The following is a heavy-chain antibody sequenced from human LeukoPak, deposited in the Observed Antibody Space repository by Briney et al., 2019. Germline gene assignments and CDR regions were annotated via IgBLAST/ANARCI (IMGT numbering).Heavy chain of an antibody. CDR3: ARDRIAVAGRTGFDP. CDR1: GFTFSSYA. V-gene: IGHV3-64*01. CDR2: ISSNGGST. D-gene: IGHD6-19*01. Sequence: GGSLRLSCTASGFTFSSYAMHWVRQAPGKGLEYVSAISSNGGSTYYANSVKGRFTISRDNSKNTLYLQMGSLRAEDMAVYYCARDRIAVAGRTGFDPWGQGTLVTVSS. J-gene: IGHJ5*02.